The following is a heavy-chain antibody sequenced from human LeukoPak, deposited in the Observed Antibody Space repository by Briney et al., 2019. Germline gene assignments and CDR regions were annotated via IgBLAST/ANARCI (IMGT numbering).Heavy chain of an antibody. Sequence: GGSLRLSCAASGFTFSGYWMSWVRQAPDKGLEWVANIKEDGSEKYYADSVKGRFTVSRDNAKNSLYVQMNSLRADDTAVYYCARVIDNWFDPWGQGTLVTVSS. CDR1: GFTFSGYW. CDR3: ARVIDNWFDP. J-gene: IGHJ5*02. CDR2: IKEDGSEK. V-gene: IGHV3-7*05.